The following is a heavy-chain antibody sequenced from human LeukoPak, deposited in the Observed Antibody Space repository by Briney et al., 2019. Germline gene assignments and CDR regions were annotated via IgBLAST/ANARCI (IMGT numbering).Heavy chain of an antibody. Sequence: PSETLSLTCAVFGGSFDGYYWSWIRQSPGKGLEWIGEITYDGRTKYNPSLRSRDSISVDTSKIQFSLNLTSVTAADTAIYYCARGLASGYPPIPFDYWGQGTQVTVSS. V-gene: IGHV4-34*01. J-gene: IGHJ4*02. D-gene: IGHD3-3*01. CDR1: GGSFDGYY. CDR3: ARGLASGYPPIPFDY. CDR2: ITYDGRT.